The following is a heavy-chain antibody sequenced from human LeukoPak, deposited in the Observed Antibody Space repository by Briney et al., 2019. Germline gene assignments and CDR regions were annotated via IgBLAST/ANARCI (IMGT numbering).Heavy chain of an antibody. D-gene: IGHD6-13*01. V-gene: IGHV1-58*01. CDR1: GFTFTSSA. J-gene: IGHJ4*02. CDR3: AVESGRQQQLVRGVY. Sequence: SVKVSCKASGFTFTSSAVQWVRQARGQRLEWIGWIVVGSGNTNYAQKFQERVTITRDMSTSTAYMELSSLRSEDTAVYYCAVESGRQQQLVRGVYWGQGTLVTVSS. CDR2: IVVGSGNT.